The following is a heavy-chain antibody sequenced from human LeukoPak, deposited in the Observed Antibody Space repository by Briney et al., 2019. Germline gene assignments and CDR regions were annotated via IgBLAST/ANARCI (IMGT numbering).Heavy chain of an antibody. J-gene: IGHJ4*02. D-gene: IGHD3-22*01. CDR3: ASGYDSSGYLDY. Sequence: SVKVSCKASVYTFTSYGISWVRQAPGQGLEWVGWISAYNGNTNYTQQLQCRVTMTTDTSTSTAYMELRSLRSDDTAVYYCASGYDSSGYLDYWGQGTLVTVSS. V-gene: IGHV1-18*01. CDR1: VYTFTSYG. CDR2: ISAYNGNT.